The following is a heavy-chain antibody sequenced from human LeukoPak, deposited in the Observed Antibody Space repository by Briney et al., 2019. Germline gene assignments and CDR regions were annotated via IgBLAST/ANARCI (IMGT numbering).Heavy chain of an antibody. D-gene: IGHD1-14*01. CDR1: GFTFSSYA. V-gene: IGHV3-23*01. Sequence: GGSLRLSCAASGFTFSSYAMNWVRQAPGKGLEWVSGISGSGGSTYYADSVKGRFTISRDNSKNTLYLEMNSLRAEDTAVYYCARPVQGWYFDLWGRGTLVTVSS. CDR2: ISGSGGST. CDR3: ARPVQGWYFDL. J-gene: IGHJ2*01.